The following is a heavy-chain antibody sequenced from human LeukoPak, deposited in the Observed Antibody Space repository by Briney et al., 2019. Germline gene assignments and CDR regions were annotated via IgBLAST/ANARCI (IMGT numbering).Heavy chain of an antibody. CDR3: ARCLSGAGGIDY. Sequence: ASVKLSCKASGYAFTGYYMHWVRHAPGQGLEWMGWINPNSGGTDYAQKFQGRVTMTRDTSISTAYMELSRLRSDDTAVYYCARCLSGAGGIDYWGQGTLVTVSS. CDR2: INPNSGGT. V-gene: IGHV1-2*02. CDR1: GYAFTGYY. J-gene: IGHJ4*02. D-gene: IGHD2-15*01.